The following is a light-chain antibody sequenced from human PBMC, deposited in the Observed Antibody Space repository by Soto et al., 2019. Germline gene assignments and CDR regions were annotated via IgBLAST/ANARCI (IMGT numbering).Light chain of an antibody. V-gene: IGLV2-23*01. CDR1: SSDVGGYNF. Sequence: QSVLTQPASVSGSPGQSITISCTGTSSDVGGYNFVSWYQQHPGKAPKLMIYGGTKRPSGVSYRFSGSKSGNTASLTISGLQAEDEADYYCCSYAGSDTWVFGRGTKLTVL. CDR2: GGT. CDR3: CSYAGSDTWV. J-gene: IGLJ3*02.